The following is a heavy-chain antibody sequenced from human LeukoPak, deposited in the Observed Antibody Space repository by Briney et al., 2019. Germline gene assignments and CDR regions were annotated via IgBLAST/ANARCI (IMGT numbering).Heavy chain of an antibody. Sequence: SETLSLTCTVSGGSISSSSYYWGWIRQPPGKGLEWIGSIYYSGSTYYNPSLKSRVTISVDTSKNQFSLKLSSVTAADTAVYYCARRLSKSSGGSRGAFDIWGQGTMVTVSS. CDR3: ARRLSKSSGGSRGAFDI. CDR1: GGSISSSSYY. J-gene: IGHJ3*02. CDR2: IYYSGST. D-gene: IGHD1-26*01. V-gene: IGHV4-39*01.